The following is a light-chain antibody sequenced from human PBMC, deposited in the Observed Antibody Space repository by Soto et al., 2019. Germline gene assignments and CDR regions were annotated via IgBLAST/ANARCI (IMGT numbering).Light chain of an antibody. J-gene: IGLJ2*01. V-gene: IGLV2-14*01. Sequence: QSALTQPASVSGSPGQSITISYTGTSSHVGGFNYVSWYQQHPGKAPKLMVSEVNNRPSGVSTRFSGSKSDNTASLTIAGLQAEDEADYYCSSYTRTNYVIFGGGTKLTVL. CDR3: SSYTRTNYVI. CDR2: EVN. CDR1: SSHVGGFNY.